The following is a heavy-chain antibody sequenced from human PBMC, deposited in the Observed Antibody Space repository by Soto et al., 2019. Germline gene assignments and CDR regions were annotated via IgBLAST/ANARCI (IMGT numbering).Heavy chain of an antibody. Sequence: QVQLQESGPGLVKPSETLSLTCTVSGGSISSYYWSWIRQPQGKGLEWIGYIYYSGSTNYNPSLKDRVTLSVDTSKNQFSLKLSSVPAADTAVYYCARHVQWLVTFDYWGQGTLVTVSS. J-gene: IGHJ4*02. CDR3: ARHVQWLVTFDY. V-gene: IGHV4-59*08. D-gene: IGHD6-19*01. CDR2: IYYSGST. CDR1: GGSISSYY.